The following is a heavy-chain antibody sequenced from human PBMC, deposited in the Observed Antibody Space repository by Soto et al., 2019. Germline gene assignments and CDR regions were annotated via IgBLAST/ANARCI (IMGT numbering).Heavy chain of an antibody. CDR2: ISTGDSPI. V-gene: IGHV3-48*01. CDR1: GFTFSNYA. D-gene: IGHD2-15*01. Sequence: EVQLVESGGALVQPGGFLRLSCAASGFTFSNYAMNWVRQAPGKGLEWVSYISTGDSPIYYADSVKGRFTISRDNAKKLLYLQMISLRAEDTAVYYCATVCRFCSGSNSLYWGRGTLVTVSS. J-gene: IGHJ4*02. CDR3: ATVCRFCSGSNSLY.